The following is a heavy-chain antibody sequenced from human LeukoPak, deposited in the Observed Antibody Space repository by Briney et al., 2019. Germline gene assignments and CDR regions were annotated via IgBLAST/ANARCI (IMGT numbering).Heavy chain of an antibody. Sequence: GGSLRLSCAASGFTFSSYWMHWVRQAPGKGLVWVSRINNDGSSTSYADSVKGRFTISRDNAKNTLYLQMNSLGAEDTAVYYCARWGVWGSYRPIDYWGQGSLVTVSS. CDR1: GFTFSSYW. D-gene: IGHD3-16*02. J-gene: IGHJ4*02. V-gene: IGHV3-74*01. CDR3: ARWGVWGSYRPIDY. CDR2: INNDGSST.